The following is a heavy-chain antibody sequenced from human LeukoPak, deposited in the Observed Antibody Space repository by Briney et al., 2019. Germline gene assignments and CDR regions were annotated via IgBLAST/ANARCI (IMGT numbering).Heavy chain of an antibody. Sequence: GGSLRLSCAASGFTFSTYSMSWVRQAPGKGLEWVANINQDGSEKFYVDSVKSRFTISRDNAKNSLYLQMNSLRAEDTAVYYCAEGTTGWGQGTLVTVSA. J-gene: IGHJ4*02. CDR2: INQDGSEK. V-gene: IGHV3-7*01. CDR1: GFTFSTYS. CDR3: AEGTTG. D-gene: IGHD1-1*01.